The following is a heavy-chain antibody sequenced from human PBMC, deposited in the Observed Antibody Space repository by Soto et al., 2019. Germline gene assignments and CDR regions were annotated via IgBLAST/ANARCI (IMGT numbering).Heavy chain of an antibody. CDR3: ARDSSSSSIFFDP. CDR1: GYSFTSHG. V-gene: IGHV1-18*04. CDR2: VSGYSDMT. Sequence: QVQVLQSGVEVKKPGASVKLSCKASGYSFTSHGFSWVRQAPGQGLEWMAWVSGYSDMTDIAEKFQGRLTLTIEPTTNTAYMELKSLTSDYTAVYFCARDSSSSSIFFDPWGQGTRVTVSS. D-gene: IGHD3-22*01. J-gene: IGHJ5*02.